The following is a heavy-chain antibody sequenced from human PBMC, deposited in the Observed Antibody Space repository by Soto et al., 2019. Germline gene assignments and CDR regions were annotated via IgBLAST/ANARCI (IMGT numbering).Heavy chain of an antibody. Sequence: SETLSLTCTVSGCSISSYYWSWIRQPPGKGLEWIANIYHTESNNYNPSLKSRVTISVDTSKNQFSLKLRYVTAADTAVYYCARRPSALTTRSPSWFDPWGQGTLVTVSS. J-gene: IGHJ5*02. CDR2: IYHTESN. D-gene: IGHD4-17*01. CDR1: GCSISSYY. CDR3: ARRPSALTTRSPSWFDP. V-gene: IGHV4-59*08.